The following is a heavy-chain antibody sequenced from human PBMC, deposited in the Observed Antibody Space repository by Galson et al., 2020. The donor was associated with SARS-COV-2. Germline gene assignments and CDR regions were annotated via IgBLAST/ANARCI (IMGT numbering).Heavy chain of an antibody. D-gene: IGHD6-19*01. CDR3: ARDCIAVAGNYYYYGMDV. V-gene: IGHV4-4*07. CDR2: IYTSGST. J-gene: IGHJ6*02. Sequence: SETLSLTCTVSGGSISSYYWSWIRQPAGKGLEWIGRIYTSGSTNYNPSLKSRVTMSVDTSKNQFALKLSSVTAADTAVYYCARDCIAVAGNYYYYGMDVGGQGTTVTVSS. CDR1: GGSISSYY.